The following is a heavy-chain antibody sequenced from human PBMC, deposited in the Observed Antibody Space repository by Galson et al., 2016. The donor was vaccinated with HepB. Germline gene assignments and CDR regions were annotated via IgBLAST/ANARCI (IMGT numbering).Heavy chain of an antibody. CDR1: GFTFSDYW. J-gene: IGHJ4*02. CDR2: IKGDGSEK. Sequence: SLRLSCATSGFTFSDYWMSWVRQAPGKGLEWVANIKGDGSEKNYAESVKGRFDISTDNARKSLSLQMNSLGVEDTALYYWAASSGWTLEHWGQGSLVTVST. D-gene: IGHD3-10*01. CDR3: AASSGWTLEH. V-gene: IGHV3-7*03.